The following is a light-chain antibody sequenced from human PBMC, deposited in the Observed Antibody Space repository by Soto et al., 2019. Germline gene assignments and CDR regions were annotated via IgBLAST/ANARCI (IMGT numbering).Light chain of an antibody. J-gene: IGLJ1*01. CDR3: WSYTGDNAYV. CDR2: EGS. Sequence: QSALTQPASVSGSPGQSITISCTGTSGDVGTYNLVSWYQQHPGKAPKLMIYEGSKRPSGISTRFTGSKSGNTASLTIAGLQAEDEADYNCWSYTGDNAYVFGGGTKLTVL. V-gene: IGLV2-23*01. CDR1: SGDVGTYNL.